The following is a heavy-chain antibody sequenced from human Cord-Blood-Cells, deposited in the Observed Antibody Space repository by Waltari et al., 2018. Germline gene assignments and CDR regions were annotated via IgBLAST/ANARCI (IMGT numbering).Heavy chain of an antibody. D-gene: IGHD3-22*01. V-gene: IGHV3-21*01. CDR1: GSTFSSYS. CDR3: ARDLYYDSSGYHNWFDP. CDR2: ISSSSSYI. Sequence: EVQLVESGGGLVKPGGSLRLSCAASGSTFSSYSMNWVRQAPGKGLEWVSSISSSSSYISYADSVKGRFTLSRDNAKNSLYLQMNSLRAEDTAVYYCARDLYYDSSGYHNWFDPWGQGTLVTVSS. J-gene: IGHJ5*02.